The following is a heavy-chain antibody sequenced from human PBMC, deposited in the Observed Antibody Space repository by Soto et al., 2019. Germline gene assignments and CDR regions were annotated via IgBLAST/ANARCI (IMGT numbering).Heavy chain of an antibody. CDR3: ARRIAAAKYYYYYGMDV. Sequence: SETLSLTCTVSGGSISSSSYYWGWIRQPPGKGLEWIGSIYYSGSTYYNPSLKSRVTISVDTSKNQFSLKLSSVTAADTAVYYCARRIAAAKYYYYYGMDVWGQGTTVTVYS. CDR1: GGSISSSSYY. V-gene: IGHV4-39*01. D-gene: IGHD6-13*01. CDR2: IYYSGST. J-gene: IGHJ6*02.